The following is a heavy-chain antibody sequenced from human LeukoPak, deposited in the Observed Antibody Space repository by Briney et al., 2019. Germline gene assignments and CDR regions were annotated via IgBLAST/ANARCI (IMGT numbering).Heavy chain of an antibody. D-gene: IGHD2-8*01. CDR3: ARANYDTNGNRRYYIYYGLDV. V-gene: IGHV4-34*01. Sequence: SETLSLTCAVYGGSFSGYYWSWIRQPPGKGLEWIGEINHSGGTNYNPSLKSRVTVSGDRSKSQFSLKLSSMAAADTAVYYCARANYDTNGNRRYYIYYGLDVWGQGTTVTVST. CDR1: GGSFSGYY. CDR2: INHSGGT. J-gene: IGHJ6*01.